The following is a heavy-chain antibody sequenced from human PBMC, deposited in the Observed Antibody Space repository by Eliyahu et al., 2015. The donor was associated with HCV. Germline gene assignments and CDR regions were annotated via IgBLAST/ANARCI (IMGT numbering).Heavy chain of an antibody. CDR2: IHYSGST. CDR1: GGSITXYY. Sequence: QVQLQESGPGLVKPSETLSLTCTVSGGSITXYYWSWIRPPPGKGLEWIGYIHYSGSTNXNPSLKSRVTISVDTSKNQFSLNLTSVTAADTAVYFCASGGGGIAVAGTGGWFDPWGQGTLVTVSS. V-gene: IGHV4-59*01. D-gene: IGHD6-19*01. CDR3: ASGGGGIAVAGTGGWFDP. J-gene: IGHJ5*02.